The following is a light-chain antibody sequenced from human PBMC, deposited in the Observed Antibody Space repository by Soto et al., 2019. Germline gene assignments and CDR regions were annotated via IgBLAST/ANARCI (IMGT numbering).Light chain of an antibody. CDR2: GAS. J-gene: IGKJ1*01. V-gene: IGKV3-20*01. CDR1: QSVSSSY. CDR3: QQYNGYSRT. Sequence: EIVLTQSPGTLSFSPGERATLTCRASQSVSSSYLAWFQQKPGQAPRLLIYGASSRATGIPDRFSGSGSGTDFTLTISRLEPEDFATFYCQQYNGYSRTFGQGTKVEI.